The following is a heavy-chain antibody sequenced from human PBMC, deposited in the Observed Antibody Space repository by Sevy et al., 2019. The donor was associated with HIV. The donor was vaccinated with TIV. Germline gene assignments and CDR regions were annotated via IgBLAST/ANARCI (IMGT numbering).Heavy chain of an antibody. V-gene: IGHV3-23*01. CDR3: AKDLYSSGWQWVRFEH. J-gene: IGHJ4*02. CDR1: GFTYSSYA. CDR2: ISGSGEST. Sequence: GGSLRLSCAASGFTYSSYAMSWVRQAPGKGLEWVSAISGSGESTYYGDSVKGRFTISRDNSKNTVYLQMNSLRAEDTAVYYCAKDLYSSGWQWVRFEHWGQGTLVTVSS. D-gene: IGHD6-19*01.